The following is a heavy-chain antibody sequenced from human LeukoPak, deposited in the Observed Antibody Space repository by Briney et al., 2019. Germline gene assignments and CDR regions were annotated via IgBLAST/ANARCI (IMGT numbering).Heavy chain of an antibody. CDR3: ARDLPDRRGSFDY. CDR1: GFTFSDYY. V-gene: IGHV3-11*06. CDR2: ISSSSYT. J-gene: IGHJ4*02. Sequence: PGGSLRLSCAASGFTFSDYYISWIRQAPGKGLEWVSYISSSSYTNYADSVKGRFTISRDNAKNSLYLQMNSLRAEDTAVYYCARDLPDRRGSFDYWGQGTLVTVSS. D-gene: IGHD5-12*01.